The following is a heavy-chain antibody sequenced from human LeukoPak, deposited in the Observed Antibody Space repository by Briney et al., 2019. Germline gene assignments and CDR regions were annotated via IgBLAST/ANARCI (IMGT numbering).Heavy chain of an antibody. D-gene: IGHD6-19*01. CDR3: ARIDSSGWYLGSGWAFDI. CDR1: GGSFSGYY. Sequence: PSETLSLTCAVYGGSFSGYYWSWIRQPPGKGLEWIGEINHSGSTNYNPSLKSRVTISVDTSKNQFSLKLSSVTAADTAVYYCARIDSSGWYLGSGWAFDIWGQGTMVTVSS. J-gene: IGHJ3*02. CDR2: INHSGST. V-gene: IGHV4-34*01.